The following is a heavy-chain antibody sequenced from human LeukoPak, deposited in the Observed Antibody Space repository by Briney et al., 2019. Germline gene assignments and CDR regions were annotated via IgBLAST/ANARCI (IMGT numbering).Heavy chain of an antibody. J-gene: IGHJ3*02. V-gene: IGHV1-69*05. CDR3: ARDRSSGWYGDAFDI. Sequence: VKVSCKASGGTFSSYAISWVRQAPGQGLEWMGRIIPIFGTANYAQKFQGRVTITTDESTSTAYMELSNLRSEDTAVYYCARDRSSGWYGDAFDIWGQGTMVTVSS. CDR2: IIPIFGTA. D-gene: IGHD6-19*01. CDR1: GGTFSSYA.